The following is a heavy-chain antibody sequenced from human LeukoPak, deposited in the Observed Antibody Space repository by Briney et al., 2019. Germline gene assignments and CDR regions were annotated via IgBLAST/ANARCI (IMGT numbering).Heavy chain of an antibody. CDR2: IYPGDSDT. CDR3: ARLDLARQLEGLL. Sequence: GESLQISCQGFGYSFSNYWIGWVRPMPGKGLEWMGIIYPGDSDTRYSPSFQGQVTISATISADKSVTTAYLRWSSLKASDTAMHFCARLDLARQLEGLLWGQGTLVTVSS. CDR1: GYSFSNYW. V-gene: IGHV5-51*01. D-gene: IGHD5-18*01. J-gene: IGHJ4*02.